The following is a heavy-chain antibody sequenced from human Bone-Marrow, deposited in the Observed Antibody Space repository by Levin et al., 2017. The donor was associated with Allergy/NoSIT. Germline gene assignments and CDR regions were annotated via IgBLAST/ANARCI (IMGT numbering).Heavy chain of an antibody. CDR2: TIPILAEP. CDR1: GGNFKNYV. V-gene: IGHV1-69*04. D-gene: IGHD1-1*01. Sequence: SVKVSCKASGGNFKNYVISWVRQAPGQGLEWMGRTIPILAEPRYAQNFQGRVTITADMSTSTAYLELSNLRSDDTAVYYCASGPVGKECERWGPGTLVTVSS. J-gene: IGHJ4*02. CDR3: ASGPVGKECER.